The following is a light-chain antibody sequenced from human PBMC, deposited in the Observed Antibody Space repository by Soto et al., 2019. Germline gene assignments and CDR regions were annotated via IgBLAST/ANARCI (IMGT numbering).Light chain of an antibody. Sequence: DIQMTQSPSTLSASVGDRVTITCRASQSISSWLAWYQQKPGKAPKLLIYQASSLDSGVPSRFSGSGSGTEFTLTISSLQPDDFATYYCQQYKSYPITFGQGTRLEIK. CDR1: QSISSW. CDR2: QAS. J-gene: IGKJ5*01. CDR3: QQYKSYPIT. V-gene: IGKV1-5*03.